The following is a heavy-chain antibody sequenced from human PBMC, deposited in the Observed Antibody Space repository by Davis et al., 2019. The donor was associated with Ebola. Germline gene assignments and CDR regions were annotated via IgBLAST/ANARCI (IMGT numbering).Heavy chain of an antibody. D-gene: IGHD4-11*01. CDR1: GFTFSSYA. V-gene: IGHV3-30-3*01. J-gene: IGHJ4*02. Sequence: GGSLRLSCAASGFTFSSYAMHWVRQAPGKGLEWVAVISYDGSNKYYADSVKGRFTISRDNAKNSLYLQMNSLRDEDTAVYYCARDHLHPFDYWGQGTLVTVSS. CDR2: ISYDGSNK. CDR3: ARDHLHPFDY.